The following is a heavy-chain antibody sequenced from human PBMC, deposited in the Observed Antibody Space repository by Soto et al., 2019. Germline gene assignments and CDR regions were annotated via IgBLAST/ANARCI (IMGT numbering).Heavy chain of an antibody. V-gene: IGHV1-69*06. CDR1: GGTFSSYA. Sequence: QVQLVQSGAEVKKPGSSVKVSCKASGGTFSSYAISWVRQAPGQGLEWMGGIIPIFGTANYAQKFQGRVTITADKSTNTAYMEMSSLRSEDTAVYYCASNFRISWLLDYWGQGTLVTVSS. CDR2: IIPIFGTA. D-gene: IGHD6-13*01. J-gene: IGHJ4*02. CDR3: ASNFRISWLLDY.